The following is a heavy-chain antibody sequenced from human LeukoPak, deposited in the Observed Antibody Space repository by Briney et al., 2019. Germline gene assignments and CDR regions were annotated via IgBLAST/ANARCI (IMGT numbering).Heavy chain of an antibody. CDR3: SRVVSSCYSY. CDR1: GDSIDRGSYY. CDR2: IYSTGST. V-gene: IGHV4-61*02. D-gene: IGHD6-13*01. J-gene: IGHJ4*02. Sequence: SETLSLTCTVSGDSIDRGSYYWSWIRQPAGKGLEWLGRIYSTGSTTYSPSLKSRVTISVDKSKNQFSLKLSSVTAAVSAVYYCSRVVSSCYSYWGQGTLVTVSS.